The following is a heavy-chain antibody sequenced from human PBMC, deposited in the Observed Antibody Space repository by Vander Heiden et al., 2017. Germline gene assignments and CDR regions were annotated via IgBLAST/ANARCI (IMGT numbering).Heavy chain of an antibody. J-gene: IGHJ6*02. V-gene: IGHV3-74*01. CDR3: ASPSKDDSSGYYWDYYYGMDV. D-gene: IGHD3-22*01. Sequence: SVKSRVTISRDNAKNTLYLQMNRLRAEDTAVYYCASPSKDDSSGYYWDYYYGMDVWGQGTTVTVAS.